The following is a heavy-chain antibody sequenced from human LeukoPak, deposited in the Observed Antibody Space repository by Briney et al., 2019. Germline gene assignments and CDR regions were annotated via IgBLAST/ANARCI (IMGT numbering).Heavy chain of an antibody. J-gene: IGHJ4*02. V-gene: IGHV3-30*02. Sequence: GGSLRLSCAASGFTFSIFGMHWVRQAPGKGLEWVAFIRYGGSNKYYADSVKGRFTISRDNSKNTLYLQMNSLRAEDTAVYYCAKDLFDYSSSRSEVFFDYWGQGTLVTVSS. CDR1: GFTFSIFG. CDR2: IRYGGSNK. D-gene: IGHD6-13*01. CDR3: AKDLFDYSSSRSEVFFDY.